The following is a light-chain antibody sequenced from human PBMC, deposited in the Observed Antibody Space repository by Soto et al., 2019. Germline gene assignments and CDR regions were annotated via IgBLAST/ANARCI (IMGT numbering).Light chain of an antibody. CDR2: YDT. CDR3: QVCDSSGDPGV. Sequence: SSELTQPPSVSVAPGKTATIPCGGTNIGSKSVHWYQQRPGQAPVLVIFYDTDRPAGIPERFSGSNSRNTATLTISRVEAVDEADYSCQVCDSSGDPGVFGTGTKVTVL. CDR1: NIGSKS. J-gene: IGLJ1*01. V-gene: IGLV3-21*01.